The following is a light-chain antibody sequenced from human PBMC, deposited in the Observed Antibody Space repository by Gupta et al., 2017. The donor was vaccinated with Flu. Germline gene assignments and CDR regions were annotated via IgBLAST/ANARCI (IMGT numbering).Light chain of an antibody. V-gene: IGLV2-23*02. CDR1: SSDVGGYNF. J-gene: IGLJ1*01. CDR2: EVT. CDR3: CSYAGGMTSV. Sequence: QSALTQPASVSGSPGQSITISCTGLSSDVGGYNFVSWYQQHPGKAPKLMIYEVTKRPSGVSNRFFGSKSGNTASLTISGRQAEDEADYYCCSYAGGMTSVFGTGTKVTVL.